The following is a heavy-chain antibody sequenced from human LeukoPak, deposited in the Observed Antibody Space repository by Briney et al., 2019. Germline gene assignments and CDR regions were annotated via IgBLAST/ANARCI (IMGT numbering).Heavy chain of an antibody. Sequence: PGGSLRLSCAVSGFTFSSYGMHWVRQAPGKGLERVTNIKEDGSEKQYVDPVKGRFTISRDNARNLLYLQMNSLRAEDTAVYYCARTGYSSNSLDFWGQGTLVTVSS. CDR2: IKEDGSEK. D-gene: IGHD6-19*01. J-gene: IGHJ4*02. CDR3: ARTGYSSNSLDF. V-gene: IGHV3-7*01. CDR1: GFTFSSYG.